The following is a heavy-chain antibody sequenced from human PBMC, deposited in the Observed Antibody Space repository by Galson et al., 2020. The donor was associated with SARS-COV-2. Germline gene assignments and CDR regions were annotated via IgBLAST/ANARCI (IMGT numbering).Heavy chain of an antibody. CDR3: ARDERDGYTLGLFDY. V-gene: IGHV3-30*04. Sequence: GGSLRLSCAASGFTFSAFSMHWVRQASGKGLEWVAVISYDAINEYYTDSVNGRFTISRDNSKNTLFLHMNSLRVEDTAIYYCARDERDGYTLGLFDYWGQGTLVTDSS. CDR2: ISYDAINE. D-gene: IGHD5-12*01. J-gene: IGHJ4*02. CDR1: GFTFSAFS.